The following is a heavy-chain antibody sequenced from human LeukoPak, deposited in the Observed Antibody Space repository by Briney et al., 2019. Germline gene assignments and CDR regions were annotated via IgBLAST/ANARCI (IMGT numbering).Heavy chain of an antibody. D-gene: IGHD3-22*01. Sequence: ASVKVSCKASGYTFTGYYMHWLRQAPGQGLEWMGWINPNSGGTNYAQKFQGRVTMTRDTSTSTAYMELSRLRSDDTAVYYCARPRSYYYDSSGYYYLDHWGQGTLVTVSS. CDR2: INPNSGGT. CDR1: GYTFTGYY. CDR3: ARPRSYYYDSSGYYYLDH. V-gene: IGHV1-2*02. J-gene: IGHJ4*02.